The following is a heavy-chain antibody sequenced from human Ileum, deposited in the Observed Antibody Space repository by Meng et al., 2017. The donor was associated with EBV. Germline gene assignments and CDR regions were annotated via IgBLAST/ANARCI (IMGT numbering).Heavy chain of an antibody. J-gene: IGHJ4*02. CDR2: IWYDGRLE. Sequence: VQLVESWGGVGQPGWSRRLCCEATGFEFSSYGMHGVRQAPGKGLEWVAVIWYDGRLENYADSGKGRFSISRDNSKNTLYLQMNSLRGEDTAVYYCAREGATVTFNVDYWGQGTLVTVSS. D-gene: IGHD4-17*01. V-gene: IGHV3-33*01. CDR1: GFEFSSYG. CDR3: AREGATVTFNVDY.